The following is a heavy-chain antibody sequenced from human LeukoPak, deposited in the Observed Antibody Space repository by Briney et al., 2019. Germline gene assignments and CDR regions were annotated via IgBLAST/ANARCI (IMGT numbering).Heavy chain of an antibody. Sequence: SETLSLTCAVYGGSFSGYYWSWIRQPPGKGLEWIGEINHSGSTNYNPSLKSRVTISVDTSKNQFSLKLSSVTAADTAVYYCARGRPPRRIAAVYYFDYWGQGTLVTVSS. CDR2: INHSGST. V-gene: IGHV4-34*01. CDR3: ARGRPPRRIAAVYYFDY. CDR1: GGSFSGYY. D-gene: IGHD6-13*01. J-gene: IGHJ4*02.